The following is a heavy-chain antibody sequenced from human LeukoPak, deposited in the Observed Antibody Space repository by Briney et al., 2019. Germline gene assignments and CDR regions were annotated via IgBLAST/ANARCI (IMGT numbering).Heavy chain of an antibody. CDR3: SLYYDTSGYFL. J-gene: IGHJ4*02. CDR1: GFTFSSYW. D-gene: IGHD3-22*01. Sequence: GGSLRLSYAASGFTFSSYWMSWVRQAPGKGLEWVANIKPDGSEKNYVDSVKGRFTISRDNAKNSLYLQMNSLRAEDTAVYYCSLYYDTSGYFLWGQGSLVTVSS. CDR2: IKPDGSEK. V-gene: IGHV3-7*01.